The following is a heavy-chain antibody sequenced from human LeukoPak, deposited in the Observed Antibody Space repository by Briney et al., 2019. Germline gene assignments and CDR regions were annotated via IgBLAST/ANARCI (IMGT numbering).Heavy chain of an antibody. D-gene: IGHD3-10*01. CDR1: GFTFSSYA. J-gene: IGHJ4*02. Sequence: PGGSLRLSCAASGFTFSSYAMSWVRQAPGKGLEWVSAISGSGGSTYYADSVKGRFTISRDNAKNSLYLQMNSLRAEDTALYYCAKDSKSYGSSAFDYWGRGTLVTVSS. CDR3: AKDSKSYGSSAFDY. V-gene: IGHV3-23*01. CDR2: ISGSGGST.